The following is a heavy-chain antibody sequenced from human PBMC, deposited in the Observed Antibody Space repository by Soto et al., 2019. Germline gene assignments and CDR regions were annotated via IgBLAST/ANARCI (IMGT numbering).Heavy chain of an antibody. CDR1: GFTFSDYY. V-gene: IGHV3-11*01. CDR3: ARANGVCYTACYGMDV. J-gene: IGHJ6*02. Sequence: PGGSLRRSCAASGFTFSDYYMSWIRQAPGKGLEWVSYISSSGSTIYYADSVKGRFTISRDNAKNSLYLQMNSLRAEDTAVYYCARANGVCYTACYGMDVWGQGTTVTVSS. D-gene: IGHD2-8*01. CDR2: ISSSGSTI.